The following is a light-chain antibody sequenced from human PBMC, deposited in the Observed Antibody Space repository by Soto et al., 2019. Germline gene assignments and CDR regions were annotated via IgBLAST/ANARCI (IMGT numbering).Light chain of an antibody. Sequence: DFQMTQSPSSLSASVGDRVTITCRASQDIINNLAWYLQKPGKVPQLLIYTASTLQSGVTSRLSASGSGTDFTLTISSLQPEDVGIYYCQKCNGAPFTFGPVTTVDIK. CDR2: TAS. J-gene: IGKJ3*01. V-gene: IGKV1-27*01. CDR3: QKCNGAPFT. CDR1: QDIINN.